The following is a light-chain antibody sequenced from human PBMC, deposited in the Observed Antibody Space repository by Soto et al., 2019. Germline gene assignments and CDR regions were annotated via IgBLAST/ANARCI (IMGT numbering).Light chain of an antibody. CDR1: QSISSW. J-gene: IGKJ2*01. CDR2: DAS. V-gene: IGKV1-5*01. Sequence: DIQMTQSPSTLSASVGDRVTITCRASQSISSWLAWYQQKPGTAPKLLIYDASSFESGVPSRFSGSGSGTELTLTISSLQPDDITSYYYHQYNSDSPYTFGQGTKLEIK. CDR3: HQYNSDSPYT.